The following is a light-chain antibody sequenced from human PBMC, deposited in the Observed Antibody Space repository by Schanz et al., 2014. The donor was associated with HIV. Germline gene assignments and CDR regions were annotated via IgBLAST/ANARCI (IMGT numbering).Light chain of an antibody. CDR1: QDIKNY. J-gene: IGKJ1*01. Sequence: DIQMTQSPSSLSASVGDRVTITCRASQDIKNYLAWYQQKSGRVPKLLIYAASTLQSGVPSRFSGSGSGTDYTLTISSLQPDDAAFYYCQEYDIAPRTFAQGTKVEIK. CDR2: AAS. CDR3: QEYDIAPRT. V-gene: IGKV1-27*01.